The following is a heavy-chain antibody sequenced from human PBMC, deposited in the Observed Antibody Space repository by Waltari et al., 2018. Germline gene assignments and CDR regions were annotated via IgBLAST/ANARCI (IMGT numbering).Heavy chain of an antibody. Sequence: EVQLVESGGGLIQPGGSLRLSCAASGFTVSSNSMSWVRQAPGKGLEWVSYISSSSSTIYYADSVKGRFTISRDNAKNSLYVQMNSLRAEDTAVYYCASLWSMDVWGQGTTVTVSS. V-gene: IGHV3-48*01. CDR3: ASLWSMDV. CDR1: GFTVSSNS. CDR2: ISSSSSTI. J-gene: IGHJ6*02. D-gene: IGHD3-3*01.